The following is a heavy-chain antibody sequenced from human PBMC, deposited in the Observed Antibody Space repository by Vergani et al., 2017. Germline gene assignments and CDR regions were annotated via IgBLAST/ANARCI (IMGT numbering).Heavy chain of an antibody. V-gene: IGHV3-23*01. D-gene: IGHD3-10*01. Sequence: EVQLLESGGGLVQPGGSRRLSCAGAGFTFDTYTMAYVRQAPGKGLEWVATLSSGGGDIFYADSVKGRFTISRDNSKNTLFLQMNSLKDEDTAVYYCTTAWSLYYLHGEYFQYLVRGTLVAVSS. CDR3: TTAWSLYYLHGEYFQY. CDR2: LSSGGGDI. CDR1: GFTFDTYT. J-gene: IGHJ1*01.